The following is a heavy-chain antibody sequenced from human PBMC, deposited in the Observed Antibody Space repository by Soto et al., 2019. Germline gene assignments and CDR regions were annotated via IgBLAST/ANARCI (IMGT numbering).Heavy chain of an antibody. V-gene: IGHV1-8*01. Sequence: GASVKVSCKASGYTFTSYDINWVRQATGRGLEWMGWMDPNSGNTGYAQKFQGRVTMTRNTSISTAYMELSSLRSEDTAFFYCARRFRITGTSYYYYYMDVWGKGTTVTVSS. D-gene: IGHD1-20*01. CDR1: GYTFTSYD. CDR3: ARRFRITGTSYYYYYMDV. J-gene: IGHJ6*03. CDR2: MDPNSGNT.